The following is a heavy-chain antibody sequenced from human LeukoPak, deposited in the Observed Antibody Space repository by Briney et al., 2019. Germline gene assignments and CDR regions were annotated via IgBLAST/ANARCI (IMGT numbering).Heavy chain of an antibody. D-gene: IGHD3-10*01. CDR1: GFTFSNYG. J-gene: IGHJ6*03. CDR2: IRSKAYGGIT. CDR3: TRPGSYGSGAGYYYYYMDV. Sequence: GGSLRLSCAASGFTFSNYGMHWVRQAPGKGLEWVGFIRSKAYGGITEYAASVKGRFTISRDDSKSIAYLQMNSLKTEDTAVYYCTRPGSYGSGAGYYYYYMDVWGKGTTVTISS. V-gene: IGHV3-49*04.